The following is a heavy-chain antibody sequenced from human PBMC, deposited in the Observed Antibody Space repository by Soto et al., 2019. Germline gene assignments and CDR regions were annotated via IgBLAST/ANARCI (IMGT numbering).Heavy chain of an antibody. Sequence: SETLSLTCTVSGGSIISYYWSWSRQPPGKGLEWIGYIYYSGSTNYNPSLKSRVTISVDTSKNQFSLKLSSVTAADTAVYYCAIKGDYSGFDPWGQGTLVTVSS. CDR2: IYYSGST. J-gene: IGHJ5*02. CDR3: AIKGDYSGFDP. CDR1: GGSIISYY. V-gene: IGHV4-59*01. D-gene: IGHD2-15*01.